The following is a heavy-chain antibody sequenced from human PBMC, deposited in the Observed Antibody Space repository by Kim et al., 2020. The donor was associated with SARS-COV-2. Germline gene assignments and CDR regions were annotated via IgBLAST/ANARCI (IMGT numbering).Heavy chain of an antibody. V-gene: IGHV3-74*01. Sequence: GGSLRLSCAASGFTFSSYWMHWVRQAPGKGLVWVSRINSDGSSTSYADSVKGRFTISRDNAKNTLYLQMNSLRAEDTAVYYCARATIKSHVLLWFGEFPDYGMDVWGQGTTVTVSS. CDR1: GFTFSSYW. J-gene: IGHJ6*02. D-gene: IGHD3-10*01. CDR3: ARATIKSHVLLWFGEFPDYGMDV. CDR2: INSDGSST.